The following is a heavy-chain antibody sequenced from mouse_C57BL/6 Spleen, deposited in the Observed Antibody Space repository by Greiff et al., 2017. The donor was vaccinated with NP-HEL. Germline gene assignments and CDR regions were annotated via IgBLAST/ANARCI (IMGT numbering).Heavy chain of an antibody. CDR2: ISDGGSYT. J-gene: IGHJ4*01. Sequence: EVKLQESGGGLVKPGGSLKLSCAASGFTFSSYAMSWVRQTPEKRLEWVATISDGGSYTYYPDNVKGRFTISRDNAKNNLYLQMSHLKSEDTAMYYCARDPDYYYAMDYWGQGTSVTVSS. V-gene: IGHV5-4*01. D-gene: IGHD2-4*01. CDR1: GFTFSSYA. CDR3: ARDPDYYYAMDY.